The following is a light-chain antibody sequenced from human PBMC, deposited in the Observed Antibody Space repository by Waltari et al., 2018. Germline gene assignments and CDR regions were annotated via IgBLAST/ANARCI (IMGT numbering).Light chain of an antibody. CDR2: EVS. V-gene: IGLV2-11*01. CDR3: CSYAGSYVV. J-gene: IGLJ2*01. Sequence: QSALTQPRSVSGSPGQSGTIPCTGTSSDGGGYNYVSWYQQPPGKAPKLMIYEVSTRPSGVPDRFSGSKSGNTASLTISGLQAEDEADYYCCSYAGSYVVFGGGTKLTVL. CDR1: SSDGGGYNY.